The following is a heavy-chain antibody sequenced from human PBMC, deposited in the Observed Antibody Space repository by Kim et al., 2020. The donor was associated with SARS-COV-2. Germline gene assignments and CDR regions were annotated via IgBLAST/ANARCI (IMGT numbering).Heavy chain of an antibody. V-gene: IGHV3-48*02. J-gene: IGHJ4*02. CDR2: ISSSSSTI. CDR3: ARARPHYYYDSSGYSGYDY. D-gene: IGHD3-22*01. CDR1: GFTFSSYS. Sequence: GGSLRLSCAASGFTFSSYSMNWVRQAPGKGLEWVSYISSSSSTIYYADSVKGRFTISRDNAKNSLYLQMNSLRDEDTAVYYCARARPHYYYDSSGYSGYDYWGQGTLVTVSS.